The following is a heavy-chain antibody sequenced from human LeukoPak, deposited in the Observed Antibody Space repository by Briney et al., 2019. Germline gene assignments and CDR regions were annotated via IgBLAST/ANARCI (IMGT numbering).Heavy chain of an antibody. V-gene: IGHV3-53*01. Sequence: GSLRLSCAASGFTVSSNYMNWVRQAPEKGLAWVSVIYSSGTTYYADSVEGRFTISRDNSKNTLFLQMNSLRVEDTAVYYCVKGQLGPIYDMDVWGQGTTVTVFS. D-gene: IGHD1-1*01. CDR3: VKGQLGPIYDMDV. CDR2: IYSSGTT. CDR1: GFTVSSNY. J-gene: IGHJ6*02.